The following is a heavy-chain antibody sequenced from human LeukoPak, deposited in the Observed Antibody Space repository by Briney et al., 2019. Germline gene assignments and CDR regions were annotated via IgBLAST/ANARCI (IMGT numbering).Heavy chain of an antibody. CDR2: MIGRGVST. CDR3: ARGDAGIEAAGNVLNFLDY. Sequence: GGSLRPSWAASGFTFSNYAMNWVRQAPGKGLGWVSIMIGRGVSTHYADSVKGRLAISRDNSRNTVYLQMNSLRDEDTAVYHCARGDAGIEAAGNVLNFLDYWGQGTLVTVSS. J-gene: IGHJ4*02. V-gene: IGHV3-23*01. D-gene: IGHD6-13*01. CDR1: GFTFSNYA.